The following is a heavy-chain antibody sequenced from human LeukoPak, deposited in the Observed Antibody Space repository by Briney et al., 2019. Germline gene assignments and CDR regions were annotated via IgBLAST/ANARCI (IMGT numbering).Heavy chain of an antibody. CDR3: ARGQAYGLLNALDF. V-gene: IGHV4-59*01. CDR2: IYYSGST. CDR1: GGSISSYY. D-gene: IGHD4-17*01. J-gene: IGHJ4*02. Sequence: SETLSLTCTVSGGSISSYYWSWIRQPPGKGLEWIGYIYYSGSTNYNPSLKSRVTISVDTSKNQFSLKLTSVTVADTAVYYCARGQAYGLLNALDFWGQGTLVTVSS.